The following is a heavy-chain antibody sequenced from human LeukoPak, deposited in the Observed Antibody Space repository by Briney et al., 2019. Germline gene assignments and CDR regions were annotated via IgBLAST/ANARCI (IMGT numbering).Heavy chain of an antibody. CDR2: INWNGGST. D-gene: IGHD3-22*01. Sequence: PGGSLRLSCAASGFTFSSYAMSWVRQAPGKGLEWVSGINWNGGSTGYADSVKGRFTISRDNAKNSLYLQMNSLRAEDTALYHCARDEGYYYDSSGYPDWGQGTLVTVSS. CDR1: GFTFSSYA. V-gene: IGHV3-20*01. CDR3: ARDEGYYYDSSGYPD. J-gene: IGHJ4*02.